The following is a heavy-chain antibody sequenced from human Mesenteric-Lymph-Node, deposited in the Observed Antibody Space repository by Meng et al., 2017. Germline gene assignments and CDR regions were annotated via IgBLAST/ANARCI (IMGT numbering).Heavy chain of an antibody. D-gene: IGHD4-11*01. CDR1: GGSVSSGSYY. CDR3: ARDYSNYYYYYGMDV. CDR2: IYYSGST. J-gene: IGHJ6*02. V-gene: IGHV4-61*01. Sequence: SETLSLTCTVSGGSVSSGSYYWSWIRQPPGKGLEWIGYIYYSGSTNYNPSLKSRVTISVDTSKNQFSLKLSSVTAADTAVYYCARDYSNYYYYYGMDVWGQGTTVTVSS.